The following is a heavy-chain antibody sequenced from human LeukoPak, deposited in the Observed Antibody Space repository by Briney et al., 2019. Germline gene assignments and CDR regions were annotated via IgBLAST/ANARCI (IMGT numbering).Heavy chain of an antibody. D-gene: IGHD3/OR15-3a*01. Sequence: PSETLSLTCTASGDSITTGGYYWSWIRQPPGKGLEWIGYIYYSGSTNYNPSLKSRVTISVDTSKNQFSLKLSSVTAADTAVYYCARGDRRAWTPLYFDYWGQGTLVTVSS. CDR2: IYYSGST. CDR1: GDSITTGGYY. V-gene: IGHV4-61*08. J-gene: IGHJ4*02. CDR3: ARGDRRAWTPLYFDY.